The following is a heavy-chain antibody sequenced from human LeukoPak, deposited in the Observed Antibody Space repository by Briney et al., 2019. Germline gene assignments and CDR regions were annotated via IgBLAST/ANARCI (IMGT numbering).Heavy chain of an antibody. V-gene: IGHV3-33*01. J-gene: IGHJ6*02. CDR2: IWYDGSNK. CDR1: GFTFSSYG. D-gene: IGHD2-2*01. CDR3: ARDRAPYCSSTSCGDYYGMDV. Sequence: PGGSLRLSCAASGFTFSSYGMHWVRQAPGKGLEWVAVIWYDGSNKYCADSVKGRFTISRDSSKNTLYLQMNSLRAVDTAVYYCARDRAPYCSSTSCGDYYGMDVWGQGTTVTVSS.